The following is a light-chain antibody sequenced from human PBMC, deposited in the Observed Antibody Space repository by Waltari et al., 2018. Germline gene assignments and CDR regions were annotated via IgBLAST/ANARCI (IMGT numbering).Light chain of an antibody. CDR3: QQTSSWPLT. Sequence: EIVLTQSPATLSLSPGQRATLYCRASQSVSINLGWYQQKLGQPPRLLIYDTSNRATGIPDRFSASGFGTDFTLTISSLEPEDFAVYFCQQTSSWPLTFGGGTKVEIK. J-gene: IGKJ4*01. CDR1: QSVSIN. V-gene: IGKV3-11*01. CDR2: DTS.